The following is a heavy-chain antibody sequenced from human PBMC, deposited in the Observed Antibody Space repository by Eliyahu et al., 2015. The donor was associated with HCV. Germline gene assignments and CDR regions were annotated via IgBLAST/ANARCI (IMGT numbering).Heavy chain of an antibody. J-gene: IGHJ2*01. V-gene: IGHV3-9*01. CDR1: GFTFDDYA. CDR2: ISWNSGSI. Sequence: EVQLVESGGGLVQPGRSLRLSCAASGFTFDDYAMHWVRQAPGKGLEWVSGISWNSGSIGYADSVKGRFTISRDNAKNSLYLQMNSLRAEDTALYYCAKAKGNDYGDWYFDLWGRGTLVTVSS. CDR3: AKAKGNDYGDWYFDL. D-gene: IGHD4-17*01.